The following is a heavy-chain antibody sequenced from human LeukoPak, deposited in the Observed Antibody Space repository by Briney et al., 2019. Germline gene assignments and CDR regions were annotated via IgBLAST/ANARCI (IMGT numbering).Heavy chain of an antibody. CDR1: GFTFSSYA. Sequence: GGSLRLSCAASGFTFSSYAMSWVRQAPGKGLEWVSAISGSGGSTYYADSVKGRFTISRDNSKNTLYLQMNSLRAEDAAVYYCAKDARSYYDSSGYYSDYWGQGTLVTVSS. CDR3: AKDARSYYDSSGYYSDY. V-gene: IGHV3-23*01. J-gene: IGHJ4*02. CDR2: ISGSGGST. D-gene: IGHD3-22*01.